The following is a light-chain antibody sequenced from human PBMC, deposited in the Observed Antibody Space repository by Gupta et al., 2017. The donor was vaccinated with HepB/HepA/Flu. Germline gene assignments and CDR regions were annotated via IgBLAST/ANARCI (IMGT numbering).Light chain of an antibody. J-gene: IGLJ2*01. CDR3: SSYAGSNNPVV. Sequence: QSALTQPPSASGSPGQSVTISCTGTSSDVGGYNYVSWYQQHPGKAPKRMFYEVSKRPSGVPDRFSGSKSGNTASLTVSGLQAEDEADDYCSSYAGSNNPVVFGGGTKLTVL. CDR2: EVS. V-gene: IGLV2-8*01. CDR1: SSDVGGYNY.